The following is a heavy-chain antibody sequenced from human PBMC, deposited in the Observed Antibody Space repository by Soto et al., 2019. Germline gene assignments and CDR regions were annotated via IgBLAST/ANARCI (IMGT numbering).Heavy chain of an antibody. D-gene: IGHD3-22*01. CDR2: IYYSGST. J-gene: IGHJ4*02. CDR1: GGSISSYY. V-gene: IGHV4-59*08. Sequence: PSETLSLTCTVSGGSISSYYWSWIRQPPGKGLEWIGYIYYSGSTYYNPSLKSRVTISVDTSKNQFSLKLSSVTAADTAVYYCDRGLYYHDRSGYYHYWGQGILVTVS. CDR3: DRGLYYHDRSGYYHY.